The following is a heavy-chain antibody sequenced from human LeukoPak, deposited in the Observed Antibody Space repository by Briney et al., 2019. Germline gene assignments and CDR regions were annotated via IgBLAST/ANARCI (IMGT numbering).Heavy chain of an antibody. D-gene: IGHD3-22*01. CDR1: GGSFNNYY. CDR3: ARGTYYFDTSAHETDDY. Sequence: SETLSLTCAVYGGSFNNYYWSRIRQPPGKGLEWIGEVNHSGSTNYNPSLKSRLTISVDTPKNQFSLKLSSVTAADTAVYYCARGTYYFDTSAHETDDYWGQGTLVTVSS. V-gene: IGHV4-34*01. J-gene: IGHJ4*02. CDR2: VNHSGST.